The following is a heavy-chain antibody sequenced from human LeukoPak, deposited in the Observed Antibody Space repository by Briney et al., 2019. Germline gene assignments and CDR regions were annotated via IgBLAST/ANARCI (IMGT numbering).Heavy chain of an antibody. D-gene: IGHD1-26*01. J-gene: IGHJ6*03. CDR2: ISGRSSYM. V-gene: IGHV3-21*01. Sequence: GGSLRLSCAASGSTFSDYSMNWVRQAPGKGLEWVSSISGRSSYMYYVASVQGRFTISRDNAKDSLYLQMNSLRAEDTAVYYCARLPTTTTGYMDVCGNGTTVTVSS. CDR1: GSTFSDYS. CDR3: ARLPTTTTGYMDV.